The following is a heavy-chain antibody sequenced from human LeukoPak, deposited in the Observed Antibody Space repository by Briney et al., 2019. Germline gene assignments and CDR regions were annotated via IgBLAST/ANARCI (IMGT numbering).Heavy chain of an antibody. CDR1: GYTFTSYY. CDR2: INPSGGST. Sequence: ASVKVSCKASGYTFTSYYMHWVRQAPGQGLEWMGIINPSGGSTSYAQKFQGRVTMTRDTSTSTVYMELSSLRSEDTAVYYCARDKVEQLSHAPNWFDPWGQGILVTVSS. V-gene: IGHV1-46*01. CDR3: ARDKVEQLSHAPNWFDP. D-gene: IGHD6-6*01. J-gene: IGHJ5*02.